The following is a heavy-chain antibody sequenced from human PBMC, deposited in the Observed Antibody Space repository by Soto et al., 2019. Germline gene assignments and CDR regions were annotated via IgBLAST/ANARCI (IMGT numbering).Heavy chain of an antibody. CDR3: ATLKGAPGVAATQYYYYYGMDV. J-gene: IGHJ6*02. CDR1: GYTLTELS. Sequence: ASVKVSCKVSGYTLTELSMHWVRQAPGKGLEWMGGFDPEDGETIYAQKFQGRVTMTEDTSTDTAYMELSSLRSEDTAVYYCATLKGAPGVAATQYYYYYGMDVWGQGITVTVSS. CDR2: FDPEDGET. V-gene: IGHV1-24*01. D-gene: IGHD2-15*01.